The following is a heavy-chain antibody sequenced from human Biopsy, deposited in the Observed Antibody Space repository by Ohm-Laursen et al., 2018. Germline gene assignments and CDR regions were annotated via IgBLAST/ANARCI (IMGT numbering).Heavy chain of an antibody. D-gene: IGHD3-22*01. J-gene: IGHJ6*02. CDR2: VGNAGDT. V-gene: IGHV3-13*01. Sequence: SLRLSCAAAGSTFNRYDMHWVRQVSGKGLEWVSAVGNAGDTYYSASVKGRFTISRENAKNSLYLQMNSLRAGDTAVYYCARARDYYDSSGYYYGYYYYNMDVWGQGTTVTVSS. CDR1: GSTFNRYD. CDR3: ARARDYYDSSGYYYGYYYYNMDV.